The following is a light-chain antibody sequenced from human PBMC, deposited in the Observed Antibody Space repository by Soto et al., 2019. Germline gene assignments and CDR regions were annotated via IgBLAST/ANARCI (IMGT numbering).Light chain of an antibody. V-gene: IGKV3-15*01. CDR3: QQYANWWA. CDR2: GAS. CDR1: QSIGGS. J-gene: IGKJ1*01. Sequence: EIVMTQSPATLSVSPGERATLSCRASQSIGGSLAWYQQKPGQAPCLLVYGASNRATGVPARFSGSGSGTDFTLTISSLQSEDFAVYYCQQYANWWAFGQGTKVEIK.